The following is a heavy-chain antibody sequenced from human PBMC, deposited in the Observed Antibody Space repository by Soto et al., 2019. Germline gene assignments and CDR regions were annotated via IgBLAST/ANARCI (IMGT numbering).Heavy chain of an antibody. V-gene: IGHV1-69*13. D-gene: IGHD6-13*01. CDR3: ARGLIAAADNYYYYYMDV. CDR1: GGTFSSYA. CDR2: ISPNYGNT. Sequence: SVKVSCKASGGTFSSYAISWVRLAPGQGLEWMGGISPNYGNTSYAQKFQGRVTMTADDSTSTAYMELSSLRSEDTAVYYRARGLIAAADNYYYYYMDVWGKGTTVTVSS. J-gene: IGHJ6*03.